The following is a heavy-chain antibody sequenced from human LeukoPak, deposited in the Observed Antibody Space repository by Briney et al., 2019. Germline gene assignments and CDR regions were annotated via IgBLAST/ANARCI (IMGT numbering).Heavy chain of an antibody. CDR3: AREGSDYYDAFDI. CDR2: INHSGST. V-gene: IGHV4-34*01. Sequence: SETLSLTCAVYGGSFSGYYWSWIRQPPGKGLEWIGEINHSGSTNYNPSLKSRVTVSVDTSKNQFSLKLSSVTAADTAVYYCAREGSDYYDAFDIWGQGTMVTVSS. J-gene: IGHJ3*02. CDR1: GGSFSGYY. D-gene: IGHD3-10*01.